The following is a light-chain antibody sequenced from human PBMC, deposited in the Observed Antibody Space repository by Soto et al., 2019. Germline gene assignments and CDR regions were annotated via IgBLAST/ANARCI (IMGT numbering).Light chain of an antibody. CDR2: AAS. CDR3: QHYKTWPLA. Sequence: IQLTQSPSSLSASVGDRVTITCRASQGISSYLAWYQQKQGKAAKLLIYAASTLQSGVPSRFSGSGSGTDLTITISSLQSEDFEVYDCQHYKTWPLAFGGGTKVDIK. J-gene: IGKJ4*01. CDR1: QGISSY. V-gene: IGKV1-9*01.